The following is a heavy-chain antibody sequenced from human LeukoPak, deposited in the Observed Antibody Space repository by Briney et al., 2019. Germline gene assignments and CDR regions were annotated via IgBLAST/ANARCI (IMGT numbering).Heavy chain of an antibody. Sequence: GGSLRLSCAASGFTFSSYAMSWFRQAPGKGLEWVSAISGSGGSTYYADSVKGRFTISRDNSKNTLYLQMNSLRAEDTAVYYCAKLAAAGKYYYYGMDVWGQGTTVTVSS. CDR3: AKLAAAGKYYYYGMDV. J-gene: IGHJ6*02. D-gene: IGHD6-13*01. CDR2: ISGSGGST. CDR1: GFTFSSYA. V-gene: IGHV3-23*01.